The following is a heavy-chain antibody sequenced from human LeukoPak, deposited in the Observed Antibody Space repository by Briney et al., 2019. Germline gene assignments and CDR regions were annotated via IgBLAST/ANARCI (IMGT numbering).Heavy chain of an antibody. CDR3: ARDFGIGLRIDY. CDR1: GGSISSSIYY. J-gene: IGHJ4*02. D-gene: IGHD3-3*01. CDR2: INHSGST. Sequence: PSETLSLTCTVSGGSISSSIYYWGWIRQPPGKGLEWIGEINHSGSTNYNPSLKSRVTISVDTSKNQFSLKLSSVTAADTAVYYCARDFGIGLRIDYWGQGTLVTVSS. V-gene: IGHV4-39*07.